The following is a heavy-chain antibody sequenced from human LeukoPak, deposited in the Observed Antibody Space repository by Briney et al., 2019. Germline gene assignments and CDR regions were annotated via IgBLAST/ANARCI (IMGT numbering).Heavy chain of an antibody. D-gene: IGHD3-22*01. J-gene: IGHJ6*02. CDR1: GGTFSSYA. Sequence: SVKVSCKASGGTFSSYAISWVRQAPGQGLEWMGGIIPTFGTANYAQKFQGRVTITADESTSTAYMELSSLRSEDTAVYYCARGYYDMLRYYYYGMDVWGQGTTVTVSS. V-gene: IGHV1-69*13. CDR2: IIPTFGTA. CDR3: ARGYYDMLRYYYYGMDV.